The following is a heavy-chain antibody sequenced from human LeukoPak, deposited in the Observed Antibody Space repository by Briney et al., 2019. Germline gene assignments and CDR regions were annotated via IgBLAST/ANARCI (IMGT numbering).Heavy chain of an antibody. CDR2: IYYSGST. V-gene: IGHV4-59*01. D-gene: IGHD3-22*01. CDR1: GGSISSYY. CDR3: ARRTYYYDSSGSHAFDI. Sequence: SETLSLTCTVSGGSISSYYWSWIRQPPGNGLEWIGYIYYSGSTNYNPSLKSRVTISVDTSKNQFSLKLSSVTAADTAVYYCARRTYYYDSSGSHAFDIRGQGTMVTVSS. J-gene: IGHJ3*02.